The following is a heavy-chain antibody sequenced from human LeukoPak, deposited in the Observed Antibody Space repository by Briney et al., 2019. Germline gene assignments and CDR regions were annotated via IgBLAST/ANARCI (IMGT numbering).Heavy chain of an antibody. CDR1: GGSISSHY. CDR3: ARGFYDIYYYYMDV. Sequence: SETLSLTCTVSGGSISSHYWSWIRQPPGKGLEWIGYIYYSGSTNYNPSLKSRVTISVDTSKNQFSLKLSSVTAEDTAVYYCARGFYDIYYYYMDVWGKGTTVTVSS. D-gene: IGHD3-9*01. J-gene: IGHJ6*03. V-gene: IGHV4-59*11. CDR2: IYYSGST.